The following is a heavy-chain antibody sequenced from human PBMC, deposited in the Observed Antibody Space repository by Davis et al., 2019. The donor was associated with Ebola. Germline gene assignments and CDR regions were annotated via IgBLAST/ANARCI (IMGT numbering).Heavy chain of an antibody. CDR1: GFTFSSYA. J-gene: IGHJ6*02. D-gene: IGHD2-15*01. CDR2: IKQDGSEK. Sequence: PGGSLRLSCAASGFTFSSYAMHWVRQAPGKGLEWVANIKQDGSEKYYVDSVKGRFTISRDNAKNSLYLQMNSLRAEDTAVYYCARRLRYCSGGSCYRNHYYYGMDVWGQGTTVTVSS. V-gene: IGHV3-7*03. CDR3: ARRLRYCSGGSCYRNHYYYGMDV.